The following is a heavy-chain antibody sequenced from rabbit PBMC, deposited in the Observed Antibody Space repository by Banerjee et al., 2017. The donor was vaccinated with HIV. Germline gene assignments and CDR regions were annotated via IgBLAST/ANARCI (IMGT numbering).Heavy chain of an antibody. J-gene: IGHJ4*01. CDR3: ARSDGYDDYGERPFNL. D-gene: IGHD2-1*01. CDR2: TYTSSDRT. CDR1: GFSFSSSYY. V-gene: IGHV1S45*01. Sequence: QEQLVESGGGLVQPEGSLTLTCTASGFSFSSSYYMCWVRQAPGKGLEWIGCTYTSSDRTYYASWANGRFTITRNTSLNTVTLQMTSLTAADTATYFCARSDGYDDYGERPFNLWGPGTLVTVS.